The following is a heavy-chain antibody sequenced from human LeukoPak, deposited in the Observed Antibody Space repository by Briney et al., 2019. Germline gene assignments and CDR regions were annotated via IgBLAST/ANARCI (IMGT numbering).Heavy chain of an antibody. V-gene: IGHV2-5*02. CDR3: AHRCDGGGCSSFDY. D-gene: IGHD2-15*01. CDR2: IYWDGDK. J-gene: IGHJ4*02. CDR1: GFSLRTTGVG. Sequence: SGPTLVNPTQTLTLTCTFSGFSLRTTGVGVGWIRQPPGKALEWLALIYWDGDKRYSPSLKSRLTITKDTSKNQVVLTMTNMDPVDTATYYCAHRCDGGGCSSFDYWGQGTLVTVSS.